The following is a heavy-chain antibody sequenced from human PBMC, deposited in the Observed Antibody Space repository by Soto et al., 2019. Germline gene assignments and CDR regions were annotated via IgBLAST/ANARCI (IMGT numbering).Heavy chain of an antibody. J-gene: IGHJ6*02. CDR1: GFTFSDYY. Sequence: SLRLSCAASGFTFSDYYMSWIRQAPGKGLEWVSYISSSGSTIYYADSVKGRFTISRDNAKNSLYLQMNSLRAEDTAVYYCARAPRGSGSYSWYYYGMDVWGQGTTVTVSS. CDR2: ISSSGSTI. CDR3: ARAPRGSGSYSWYYYGMDV. D-gene: IGHD3-10*01. V-gene: IGHV3-11*01.